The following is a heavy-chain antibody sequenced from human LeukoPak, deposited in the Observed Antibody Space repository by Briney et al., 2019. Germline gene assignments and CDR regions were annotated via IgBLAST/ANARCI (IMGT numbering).Heavy chain of an antibody. V-gene: IGHV3-33*01. CDR1: GFTFSNYG. D-gene: IGHD3-3*01. J-gene: IGHJ4*02. CDR2: IWYDGSNK. CDR3: ARDTSYDFWSGYFDY. Sequence: PGGSLRLSCAASGFTFSNYGMHWVRQAPAKGLEWVAVIWYDGSNKYYADSVKGRFTISRDNSKNTLYLQMNSLRAEDTAVYYCARDTSYDFWSGYFDYWGQGTLVTVSS.